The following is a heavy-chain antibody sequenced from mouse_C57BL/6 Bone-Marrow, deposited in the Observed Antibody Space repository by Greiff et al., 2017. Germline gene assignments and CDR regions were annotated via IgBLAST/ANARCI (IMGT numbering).Heavy chain of an antibody. Sequence: VQLQQSGAELVRPGASVKLSCTASGFNIKDDYLHWVKQRPEQGLEWIGWIDPENGDTEYASKFQGKATITADPSSNTAYLQLSSLTSEDTAVYYCTRDYYGTRFAYWGQGTLVTVSA. V-gene: IGHV14-4*01. D-gene: IGHD1-1*01. J-gene: IGHJ3*01. CDR2: IDPENGDT. CDR1: GFNIKDDY. CDR3: TRDYYGTRFAY.